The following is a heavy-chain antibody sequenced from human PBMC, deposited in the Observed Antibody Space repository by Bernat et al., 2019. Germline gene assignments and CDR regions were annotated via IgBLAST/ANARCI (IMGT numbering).Heavy chain of an antibody. J-gene: IGHJ4*02. V-gene: IGHV3-53*02. CDR3: ATSITMMVY. CDR2: IHSGGTT. D-gene: IGHD3-22*01. CDR1: GFSVSSNY. Sequence: EVQLVETGGGLIQPGGSLRLSCAASGFSVSSNYMSWVRQAPGKGLEWVSVIHSGGTTYYEDSVKGRFIISRDNSKNTLYLHMNSLRAEDTAVYYCATSITMMVYWGQGTLVTVSS.